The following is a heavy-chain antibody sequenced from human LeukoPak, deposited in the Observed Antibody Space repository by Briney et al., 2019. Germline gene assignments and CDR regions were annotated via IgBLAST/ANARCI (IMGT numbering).Heavy chain of an antibody. J-gene: IGHJ3*02. CDR2: INHSGST. CDR3: ARPDSSTSPAAFDI. D-gene: IGHD2-2*01. Sequence: SSETLSLTCAVYGGSFSGYYWSWIRQPPGKGLEWIGEINHSGSTNYNPSLKSRVTISVDTSKNQFSLKLSSVTAADTAVYYCARPDSSTSPAAFDIWGQGTMVTASS. V-gene: IGHV4-34*01. CDR1: GGSFSGYY.